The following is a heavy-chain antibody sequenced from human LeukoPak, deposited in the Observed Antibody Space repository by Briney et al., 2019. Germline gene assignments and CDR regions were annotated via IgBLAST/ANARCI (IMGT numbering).Heavy chain of an antibody. CDR2: ICSRGSTI. CDR3: ARQTPRNWFDP. V-gene: IGHV3-48*03. CDR1: GFTFSSYE. J-gene: IGHJ5*02. Sequence: GGSPRLSCAASGFTFSSYEMNWVRQAPRKGLEWVSYICSRGSTIYYADSVKRRFSISRDNAKKSLYLQMKTLRAEDTTVYYCARQTPRNWFDPWGQGTLVTVSS.